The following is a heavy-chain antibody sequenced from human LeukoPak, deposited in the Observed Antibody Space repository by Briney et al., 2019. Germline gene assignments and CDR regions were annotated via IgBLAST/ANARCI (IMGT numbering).Heavy chain of an antibody. CDR3: AKEPYGSVTVYYFDY. V-gene: IGHV3-30*18. D-gene: IGHD3-10*01. CDR2: ISYDGSNK. J-gene: IGHJ4*02. Sequence: GGSLRLSCAASGFTFSSYGMHWVRQAPGKGLEWVAVISYDGSNKYYADSVKGRFTISRDNSKNTLYLQMNSLRAEDTAVYYCAKEPYGSVTVYYFDYWGQGTLVTVSS. CDR1: GFTFSSYG.